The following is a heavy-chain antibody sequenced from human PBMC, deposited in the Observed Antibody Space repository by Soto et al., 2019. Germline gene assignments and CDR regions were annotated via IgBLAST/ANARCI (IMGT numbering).Heavy chain of an antibody. Sequence: GGSLRLSCAASGFTFSSYGIHWGRQAPGKGLEWVAVIWYDGSNKYYADSVKGRFTISRDNSKNTLYLQMNSLRAEDTAVYYCARELDYSNYYYYGMDVWGQGTTVTVSS. D-gene: IGHD4-4*01. CDR3: ARELDYSNYYYYGMDV. J-gene: IGHJ6*02. CDR2: IWYDGSNK. V-gene: IGHV3-33*01. CDR1: GFTFSSYG.